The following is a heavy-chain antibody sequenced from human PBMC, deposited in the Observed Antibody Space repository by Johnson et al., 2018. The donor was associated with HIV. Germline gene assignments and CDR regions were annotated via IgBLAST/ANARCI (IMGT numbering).Heavy chain of an antibody. CDR2: ISCAGNKK. J-gene: IGHJ3*01. CDR3: AKDLREFECEEWASDYYDFGREQPCQDQRGVVGSIDV. Sequence: QVQLVESGGGVVQPGRSLRLSCAASGFSFNNFGFHWVRQAPGKGLEWVAAISCAGNKKKDEESVKGRFTISRENYKNMLFLEMNSLRGEDTAVDDCAKDLREFECEEWASDYYDFGREQPCQDQRGVVGSIDVWGHGSLVTVSS. CDR1: GFSFNNFG. D-gene: IGHD3-3*01. V-gene: IGHV3-30*18.